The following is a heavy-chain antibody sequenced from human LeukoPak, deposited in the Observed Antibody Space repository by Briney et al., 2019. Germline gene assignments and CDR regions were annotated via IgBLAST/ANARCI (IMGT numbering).Heavy chain of an antibody. V-gene: IGHV3-23*01. Sequence: GGSLRLSSAASGFTFSTYAMNWVRQAPGKGLEWVSTISGSGDSTYYADSVKGRFTISRDNSRNTVYLQMNSLTVEDTAVYYCAKAQWLVHDAFNIWGQGTKVTVSS. J-gene: IGHJ3*02. CDR2: ISGSGDST. CDR1: GFTFSTYA. CDR3: AKAQWLVHDAFNI. D-gene: IGHD6-19*01.